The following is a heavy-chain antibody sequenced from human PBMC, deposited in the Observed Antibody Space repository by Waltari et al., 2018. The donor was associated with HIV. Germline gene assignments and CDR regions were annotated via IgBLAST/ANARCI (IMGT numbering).Heavy chain of an antibody. CDR3: ARAGGAAAGKGDY. CDR1: GGSFSGYY. D-gene: IGHD6-13*01. CDR2: SNHSGST. J-gene: IGHJ4*02. Sequence: QVQLQQWGAGLLKPSETLSLTCAVYGGSFSGYYWSWIRQPPGKGLEWIGESNHSGSTNYNPSLKSRVTISVDTSKNQFSLKLSSVTAADTAVYYCARAGGAAAGKGDYWGQGTLVTVSS. V-gene: IGHV4-34*01.